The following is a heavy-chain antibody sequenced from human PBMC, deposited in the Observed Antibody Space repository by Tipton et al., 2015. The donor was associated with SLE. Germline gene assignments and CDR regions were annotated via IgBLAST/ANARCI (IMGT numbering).Heavy chain of an antibody. CDR1: GYSISSGYY. V-gene: IGHV4-38-2*01. J-gene: IGHJ4*02. D-gene: IGHD6-13*01. Sequence: TLSLTCAVSGYSISSGYYWGWIRQPPGKGLEWIGSIYHSGSTYYNPSLKSRVTISVDTSKNQFSLKLSSVTAADTAVYYCARPLAAAGPLSFDYWGQGTLVTVSS. CDR3: ARPLAAAGPLSFDY. CDR2: IYHSGST.